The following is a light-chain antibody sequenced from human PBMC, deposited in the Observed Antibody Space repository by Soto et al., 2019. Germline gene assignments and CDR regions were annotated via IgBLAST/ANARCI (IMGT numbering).Light chain of an antibody. CDR3: QQYGYSFWT. CDR2: GAS. CDR1: QSVSSSS. V-gene: IGKV3-20*01. Sequence: EIVLTQSPGTLSVSPGERATLSCRASQSVSSSSLAWYQQIPGQAPRLLIYGASSRATGIPDRFRGSGSGTDFTLTISRLEPEDFAVYYCQQYGYSFWTFGQGTKVEIK. J-gene: IGKJ1*01.